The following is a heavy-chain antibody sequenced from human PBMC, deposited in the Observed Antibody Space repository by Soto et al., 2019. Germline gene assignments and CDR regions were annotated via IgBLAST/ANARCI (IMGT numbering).Heavy chain of an antibody. CDR3: ASQICTSVGCSAVEYFDF. J-gene: IGHJ4*02. V-gene: IGHV4-39*01. CDR2: MYFSGNT. D-gene: IGHD2-8*02. CDR1: GGSSSSRSHY. Sequence: QLQLQKSGPGLVQPSETLSLTCTVSGGSSSSRSHYWGWIRQPPGKGLEWIGSMYFSGNTYYNPSLKSRVTMSVDTSKNQFSLMLSSVTAADTAVYYCASQICTSVGCSAVEYFDFWGQGTLVTVSS.